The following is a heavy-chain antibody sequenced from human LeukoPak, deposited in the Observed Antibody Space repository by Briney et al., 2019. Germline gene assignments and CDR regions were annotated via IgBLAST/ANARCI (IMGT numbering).Heavy chain of an antibody. V-gene: IGHV4-39*01. D-gene: IGHD6-19*01. J-gene: IGHJ4*02. Sequence: SETLSLTCTVSVGSISGSTYYWGWVRQPPGKGLEWIGSIYSGGSAHYKPSLKSRVTISVDTSRNQFSLKLSSVTAADTAVYYCATPSSGWHSFDYWGQGALVTVSS. CDR1: VGSISGSTYY. CDR2: IYSGGSA. CDR3: ATPSSGWHSFDY.